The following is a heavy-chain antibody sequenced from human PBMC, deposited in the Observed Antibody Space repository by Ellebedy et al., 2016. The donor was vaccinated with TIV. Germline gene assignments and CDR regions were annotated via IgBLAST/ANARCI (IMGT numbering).Heavy chain of an antibody. V-gene: IGHV4-39*01. CDR1: GGSISSSSSY. CDR2: IYYSGST. Sequence: GSLRLSXTVSGGSISSSSSYWGWIRQPPGKGLEWIGSIYYSGSTYYNPSLKSRVTISVDTSKNQFSLKLSSVTAADTAVYYCARHKGPNWFDPWGQGTLVTVSS. J-gene: IGHJ5*02. CDR3: ARHKGPNWFDP.